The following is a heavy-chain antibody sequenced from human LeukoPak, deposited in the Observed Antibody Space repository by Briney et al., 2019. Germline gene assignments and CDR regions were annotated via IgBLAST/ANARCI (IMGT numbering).Heavy chain of an antibody. CDR2: ISYDRSLK. CDR1: GFSFSNYW. Sequence: PGGSLRLSCAASGFSFSNYWMHWVRQAPGKGLEWVAVISYDRSLKYYADSVRGRFTISSDNSKNTLYLQMNSLRVEDTAVYYCARDPTAVANLPQYYLDYWGQGILVTVSS. J-gene: IGHJ4*02. CDR3: ARDPTAVANLPQYYLDY. V-gene: IGHV3-30*03. D-gene: IGHD4-23*01.